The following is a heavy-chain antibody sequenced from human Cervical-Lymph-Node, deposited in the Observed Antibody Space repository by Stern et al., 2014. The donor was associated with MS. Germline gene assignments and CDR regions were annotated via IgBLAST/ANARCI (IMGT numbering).Heavy chain of an antibody. CDR1: GGSISSGGYS. V-gene: IGHV4-30-2*01. J-gene: IGHJ3*02. CDR3: ARSSTVTPNAFDI. D-gene: IGHD4-17*01. CDR2: IYHSGST. Sequence: QLQLQESGSGLVKPSQTLSLTCAVSGGSISSGGYSWSWIRQPPGKGLEWIGYIYHSGSTYYHPSLKSRVTISVDRSKTHSSLKLSSVTAADTAVYYCARSSTVTPNAFDIWGQGTMVTVSS.